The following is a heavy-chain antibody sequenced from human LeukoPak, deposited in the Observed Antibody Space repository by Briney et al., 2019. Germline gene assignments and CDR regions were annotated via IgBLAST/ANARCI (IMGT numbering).Heavy chain of an antibody. CDR2: IYYSGST. J-gene: IGHJ4*02. D-gene: IGHD3-3*01. Sequence: PSETLSLTCTVSGGSISSYYWSWIRQPPGKGLEWIGYIYYSGSTNYNPSLKSRVTISVDTSKNQFSLKLSSVAAADTAVYYCARHKAGIDFWSGYLSYYFDYWGQGTLVTVSS. CDR3: ARHKAGIDFWSGYLSYYFDY. CDR1: GGSISSYY. V-gene: IGHV4-59*08.